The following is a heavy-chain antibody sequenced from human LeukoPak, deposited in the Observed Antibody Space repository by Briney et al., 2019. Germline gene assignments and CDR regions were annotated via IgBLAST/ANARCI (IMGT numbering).Heavy chain of an antibody. Sequence: GGSLRLSCAASGFTFSSYWMNWARQAPGKGLEWVASINHNGNVNYYVDSVKGRFTISRDNAKNSLYLQMNSLRDEDTAVYYCASSGSYRFDYWGQGTLVTVSS. D-gene: IGHD1-26*01. CDR1: GFTFSSYW. J-gene: IGHJ4*02. V-gene: IGHV3-7*01. CDR3: ASSGSYRFDY. CDR2: INHNGNVN.